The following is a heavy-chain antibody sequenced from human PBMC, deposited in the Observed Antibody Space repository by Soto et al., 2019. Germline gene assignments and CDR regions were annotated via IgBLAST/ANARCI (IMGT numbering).Heavy chain of an antibody. CDR2: ISTNSGHT. J-gene: IGHJ6*02. CDR3: ARCWDNGGWGGVRCMDV. Sequence: QVQLVQSGAEVKKPGASVKVSCKASGYTFTNYGISWVRQAPGQGLEWMGWISTNSGHTDYAQNLRGRVTMTTDTSPGRAQRAVWDLASEPSAVYCCARCWDNGGWGGVRCMDVWGQGTTVIVSS. V-gene: IGHV1-18*04. D-gene: IGHD3-10*01. CDR1: GYTFTNYG.